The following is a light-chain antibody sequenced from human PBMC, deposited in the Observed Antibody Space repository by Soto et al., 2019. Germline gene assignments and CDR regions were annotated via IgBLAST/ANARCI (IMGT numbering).Light chain of an antibody. Sequence: QSALTQPASVSGSPGQSLTISCTGTSSDVGAYNYVSWYQQHPGKAPKLMIYDVSNRPSGVSNRFSGSKSGNTASLTISGLQAEDEADYYCDSYTRSSTGVFGGGTKLTVL. CDR2: DVS. V-gene: IGLV2-14*03. CDR1: SSDVGAYNY. CDR3: DSYTRSSTGV. J-gene: IGLJ3*02.